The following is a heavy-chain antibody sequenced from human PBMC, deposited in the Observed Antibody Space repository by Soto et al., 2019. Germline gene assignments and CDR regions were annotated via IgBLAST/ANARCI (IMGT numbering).Heavy chain of an antibody. J-gene: IGHJ4*02. CDR1: GFSLSTSGVG. Sequence: QITLKESGPTLVKHTQTLTLTCTFSGFSLSTSGVGVGWIRQPPGKALEWLALIYWDDDKRYSPSLKSRLTITKDTSKNQVVLTMTNMDSVDTATYYCAYWHYGDLNFDYWGQGTLVTVSS. V-gene: IGHV2-5*02. CDR3: AYWHYGDLNFDY. CDR2: IYWDDDK. D-gene: IGHD4-17*01.